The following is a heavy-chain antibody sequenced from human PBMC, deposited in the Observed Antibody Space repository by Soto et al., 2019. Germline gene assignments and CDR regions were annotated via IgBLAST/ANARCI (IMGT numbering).Heavy chain of an antibody. D-gene: IGHD2-2*02. CDR2: IIPIFGTA. Sequence: GASVKVSCKASGGTFSSYAISWVRQAPGQGLEWMGGIIPIFGTANYAQKFQGRVTITADESTSTAYMELSSLRSEDTAVYYCASDIVVVPAAIGEYSSSSGVFDYWGQGTLVTVSS. CDR1: GGTFSSYA. CDR3: ASDIVVVPAAIGEYSSSSGVFDY. V-gene: IGHV1-69*13. J-gene: IGHJ4*02.